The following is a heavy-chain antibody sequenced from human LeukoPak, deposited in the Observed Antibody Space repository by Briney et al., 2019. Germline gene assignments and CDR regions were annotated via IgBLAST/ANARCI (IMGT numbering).Heavy chain of an antibody. CDR2: IIPILGTA. V-gene: IGHV1-69*13. Sequence: ASVKVSCKASGGTFSSYAISWVRQAPGQGLEWMGGIIPILGTANYAQKFQGRVTITADESTSTAYMELSSLRSEDTAVYYCATLRVRAYRSGNRFDYWGQGPLVPVSS. CDR3: ATLRVRAYRSGNRFDY. D-gene: IGHD4-23*01. CDR1: GGTFSSYA. J-gene: IGHJ4*02.